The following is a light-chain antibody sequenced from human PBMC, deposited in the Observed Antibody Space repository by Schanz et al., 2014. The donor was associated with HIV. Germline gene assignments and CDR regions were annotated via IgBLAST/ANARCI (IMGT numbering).Light chain of an antibody. J-gene: IGLJ2*01. CDR1: SSNIGNNY. V-gene: IGLV1-51*02. Sequence: QSVLTQPPSVSAAPGQKVTISCSGSSSNIGNNYVSWYQQFPGTAPKLLIYENNHRPSGVPDRISGSRSATSASLAITGLQAEDEADYYCQSYDSSLRVVVFGGGTKLTVL. CDR3: QSYDSSLRVVV. CDR2: ENN.